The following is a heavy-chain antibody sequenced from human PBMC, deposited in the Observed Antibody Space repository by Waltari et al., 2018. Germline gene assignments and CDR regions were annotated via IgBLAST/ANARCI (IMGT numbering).Heavy chain of an antibody. Sequence: QVQLVQSGAEVKKPGSSVKVSCKASGGTFSSYAISWVRQAPGQGLEWMGGIIPILGTANYAQKFQGRVTITTDESTSTAYMELSSLRSEDTAVYYCASKAARPEGAFDYWGQGTLVTVSS. J-gene: IGHJ4*02. CDR3: ASKAARPEGAFDY. CDR1: GGTFSSYA. D-gene: IGHD6-6*01. V-gene: IGHV1-69*05. CDR2: IIPILGTA.